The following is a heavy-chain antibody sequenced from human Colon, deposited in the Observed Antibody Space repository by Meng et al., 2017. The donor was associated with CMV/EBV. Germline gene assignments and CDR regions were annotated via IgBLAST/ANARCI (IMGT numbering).Heavy chain of an antibody. V-gene: IGHV3-30*02. CDR1: GFNVNKNY. Sequence: GGSLRLSCAVSGFNVNKNYMNWVRQAPGKGLEWVASIRYDGYTQNYLDSMKGRFTISRDNAKNSLYLQMNGLRAEDTALYYCAKDISPVGGATGYHGMDVWGQGTTVTVSS. CDR3: AKDISPVGGATGYHGMDV. CDR2: IRYDGYTQ. D-gene: IGHD1-26*01. J-gene: IGHJ6*02.